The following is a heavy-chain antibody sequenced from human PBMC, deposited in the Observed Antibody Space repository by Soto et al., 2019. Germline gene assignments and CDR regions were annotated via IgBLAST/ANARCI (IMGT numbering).Heavy chain of an antibody. Sequence: QVQLVQSGAEVKKPGSSVKVSCKASGGTLSNYGISWVRQAPGQGLEWMGGIIPVFGTANYAQKFQGRVTLAADESTTRVYMDVSSLRSDDTAVYYCARGDATKIVVTTYYGMDVWGQGTTVTVSS. CDR1: GGTLSNYG. D-gene: IGHD4-17*01. V-gene: IGHV1-69*12. CDR2: IIPVFGTA. CDR3: ARGDATKIVVTTYYGMDV. J-gene: IGHJ6*02.